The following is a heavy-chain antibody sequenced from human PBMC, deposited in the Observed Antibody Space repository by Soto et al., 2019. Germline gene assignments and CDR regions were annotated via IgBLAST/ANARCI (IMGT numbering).Heavy chain of an antibody. CDR1: GGTFSSYA. CDR3: ARGGVEGSGSFGPIR. V-gene: IGHV1-69*13. Sequence: SVKVSCKASGGTFSSYAISWVRQAPGQGLEWMGGIIPIFGTANYAQKFQGRVTITADESTSTAYMELSSLRSEDTAVYYCARGGVEGSGSFGPIRWGQGTLVTGLL. D-gene: IGHD3-10*01. J-gene: IGHJ4*02. CDR2: IIPIFGTA.